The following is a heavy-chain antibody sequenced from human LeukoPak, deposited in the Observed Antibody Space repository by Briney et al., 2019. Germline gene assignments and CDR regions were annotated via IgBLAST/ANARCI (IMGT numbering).Heavy chain of an antibody. J-gene: IGHJ4*02. Sequence: GGSLRLSCAASGFTFSSYGMHWVRQAPGKGLEWVAVIWYDGSNKYYADSVKGRFTISRDNSKNTLYLQMNSLRAEYTAVYYCARGRIQLWSRLDYWGQGTLVTVSS. D-gene: IGHD5-18*01. CDR1: GFTFSSYG. CDR3: ARGRIQLWSRLDY. CDR2: IWYDGSNK. V-gene: IGHV3-33*01.